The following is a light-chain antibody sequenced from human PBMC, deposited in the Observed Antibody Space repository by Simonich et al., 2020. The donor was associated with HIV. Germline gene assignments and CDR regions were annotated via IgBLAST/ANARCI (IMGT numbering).Light chain of an antibody. V-gene: IGKV1-33*01. CDR3: QQYDNLPYT. J-gene: IGKJ2*01. Sequence: IQLTQSPSSLSASVGDTVTITCRASQGISDYLNWYQQKPGKAPKLLIYDASNLETGVPSRFSGSGSGTDFTFTISSLQPEDIATYYCQQYDNLPYTFGQGTKLEIK. CDR2: DAS. CDR1: QGISDY.